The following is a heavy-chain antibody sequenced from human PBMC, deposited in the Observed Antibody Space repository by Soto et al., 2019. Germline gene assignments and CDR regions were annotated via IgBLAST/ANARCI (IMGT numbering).Heavy chain of an antibody. Sequence: QVQLVQSGAEVKRPGASVKVSCKASGYTFLNYDVAWVRRAPGQGLEWLGWISISKGKTYYEQRLQERFTMSTDTATTTAYMEVTSLRSDDTAVYFCGRKGYIGNFGLDVWGQGTTVTVSS. D-gene: IGHD5-12*01. CDR2: ISISKGKT. V-gene: IGHV1-18*01. CDR1: GYTFLNYD. J-gene: IGHJ6*02. CDR3: GRKGYIGNFGLDV.